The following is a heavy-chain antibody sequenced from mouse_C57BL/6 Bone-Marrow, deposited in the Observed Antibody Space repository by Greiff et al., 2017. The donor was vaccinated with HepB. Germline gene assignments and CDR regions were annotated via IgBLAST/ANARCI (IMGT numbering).Heavy chain of an antibody. V-gene: IGHV1-63*01. CDR3: ARWEDGYYDYFDY. D-gene: IGHD2-3*01. CDR1: GYTFTNYW. CDR2: IYPGGGYT. Sequence: VQLQQSGAELVRPGTSVKMSCKASGYTFTNYWIGWAKQRPGHGLEWIGDIYPGGGYTNYNEKFKGKATLTADKSSSTAYMQFSSLTSEDSAIYYCARWEDGYYDYFDYWGQGTTLTVSS. J-gene: IGHJ2*01.